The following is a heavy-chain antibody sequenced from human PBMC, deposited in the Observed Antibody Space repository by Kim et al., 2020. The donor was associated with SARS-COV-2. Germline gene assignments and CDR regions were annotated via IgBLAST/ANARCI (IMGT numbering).Heavy chain of an antibody. CDR2: IIPIFGTA. D-gene: IGHD1-26*01. CDR3: ARLVGAKGMHDYYYYYGMDV. J-gene: IGHJ6*02. V-gene: IGHV1-69*13. Sequence: SVKVSCKASGGTFSSYAISWVRQAPGQGLEWMGGIIPIFGTANYAQKFQGRVTITADESTSTAYMELSSLRSEDTAVYYCARLVGAKGMHDYYYYYGMDVWGQGTTVTVSS. CDR1: GGTFSSYA.